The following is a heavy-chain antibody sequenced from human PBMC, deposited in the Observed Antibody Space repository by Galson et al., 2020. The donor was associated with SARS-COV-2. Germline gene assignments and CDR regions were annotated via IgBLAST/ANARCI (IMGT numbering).Heavy chain of an antibody. V-gene: IGHV4-38-2*02. CDR3: ARRYSSAWYFDL. D-gene: IGHD6-19*01. CDR2: LYHSGST. CDR1: GYSISSGYY. J-gene: IGHJ2*01. Sequence: SQTLSLTCTVSGYSISSGYYWGWIRQPPGKGLEWIGSLYHSGSTYYNPSLKSRVTISVDTSKNQFSLRLSSVTAADTAVYYCARRYSSAWYFDLWGRGTLVTVSS.